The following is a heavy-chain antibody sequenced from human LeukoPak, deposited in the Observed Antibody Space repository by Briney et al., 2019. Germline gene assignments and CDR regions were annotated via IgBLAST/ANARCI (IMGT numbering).Heavy chain of an antibody. CDR3: ARVPVPSHYYMDV. CDR1: GGSISSGSYY. CDR2: IYTSGST. J-gene: IGHJ6*03. V-gene: IGHV4-61*02. Sequence: PSETLSLTCTVSGGSISSGSYYWSWIRQPAGKGLEWIGRIYTSGSTNYNPSLKSRVTISVDTSKKQFSLKLSSVTAADTAVYYCARVPVPSHYYMDVWGKGTTVTVSS.